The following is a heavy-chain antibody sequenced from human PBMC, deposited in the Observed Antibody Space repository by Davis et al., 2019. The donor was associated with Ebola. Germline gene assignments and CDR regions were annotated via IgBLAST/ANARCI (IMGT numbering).Heavy chain of an antibody. Sequence: GSLRLSCTVSGGSISSYYWSWIRQPPGKGLEWIGYIYYSGSTSYNPSLKSRVTISVDTSKNQFSLKLSSVTAADTAVYYCARTPPTVRIFDYWGQGTLVTVSS. V-gene: IGHV4-59*08. CDR2: IYYSGST. CDR3: ARTPPTVRIFDY. J-gene: IGHJ4*02. CDR1: GGSISSYY. D-gene: IGHD4-17*01.